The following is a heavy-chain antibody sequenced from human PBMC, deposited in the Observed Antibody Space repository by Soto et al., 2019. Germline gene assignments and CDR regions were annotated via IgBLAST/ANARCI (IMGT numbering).Heavy chain of an antibody. V-gene: IGHV5-51*01. D-gene: IGHD3-22*01. Sequence: GESLKISCKGSGYSFTSYWIGWVRQVPGKGLEWMGIIYPGDSDTRYSPSFQGQVTISADKSISTAYLQWSSLKASDTAMYYCARHRAYYYDSSGYFDYWGQGTLVTVSS. CDR2: IYPGDSDT. CDR3: ARHRAYYYDSSGYFDY. CDR1: GYSFTSYW. J-gene: IGHJ4*02.